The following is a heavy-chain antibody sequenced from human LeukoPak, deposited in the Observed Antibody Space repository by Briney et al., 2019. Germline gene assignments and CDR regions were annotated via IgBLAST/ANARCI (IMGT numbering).Heavy chain of an antibody. Sequence: GGSLRLSCAASGFTFSSYGMHWVRQTPGKGLEWVAGISGSGDNGYYPDFVKGRFTISRDNSKNTLDLQMNSLKAEDTAVYYCAKDPFSSSWYWFDNWGQGTQVTVSS. CDR1: GFTFSSYG. V-gene: IGHV3-23*01. D-gene: IGHD6-13*01. CDR2: ISGSGDNG. CDR3: AKDPFSSSWYWFDN. J-gene: IGHJ4*02.